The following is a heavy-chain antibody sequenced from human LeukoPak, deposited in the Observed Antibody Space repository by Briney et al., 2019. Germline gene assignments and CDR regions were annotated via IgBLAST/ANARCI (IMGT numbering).Heavy chain of an antibody. CDR1: GYTFTSYG. CDR2: ISAYNSNT. Sequence: ASVKVSCKASGYTFTSYGISWVRQAPGQGLEWMGWISAYNSNTNYAQKLQGRVTMTTDTSTSTAYMELRSLRSDDTAVYYCARSYDSSGYYPGGDYWGQGTLVTVSS. V-gene: IGHV1-18*01. J-gene: IGHJ4*02. CDR3: ARSYDSSGYYPGGDY. D-gene: IGHD3-22*01.